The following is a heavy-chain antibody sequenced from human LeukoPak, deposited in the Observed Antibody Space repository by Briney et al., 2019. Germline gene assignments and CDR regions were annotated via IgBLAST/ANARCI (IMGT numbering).Heavy chain of an antibody. V-gene: IGHV1-69*13. D-gene: IGHD2-15*01. Sequence: ASVKVSCKASGGTFSSYAISWVRQAPGQGLEWMGGIIPIFGTANYAQKFQGRVTITADESTSTAYMELSSLRSEDTAVYYCARSAVVAATFDYWGQGTLVTVSS. CDR2: IIPIFGTA. CDR1: GGTFSSYA. J-gene: IGHJ4*02. CDR3: ARSAVVAATFDY.